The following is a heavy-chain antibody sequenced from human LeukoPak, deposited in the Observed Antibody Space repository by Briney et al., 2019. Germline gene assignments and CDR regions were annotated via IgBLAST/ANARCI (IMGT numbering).Heavy chain of an antibody. CDR1: GYTFTGYY. J-gene: IGHJ4*02. Sequence: RASVKVSCKASGYTFTGYYMHWVRQAPGQGLEWMGWINPNSGGTNYAQKFQGRVTMTRDTSISTAYMELSRLRSDDTAVYYCARGWVGATIPFDYWGQGTLVTVSS. V-gene: IGHV1-2*02. CDR2: INPNSGGT. CDR3: ARGWVGATIPFDY. D-gene: IGHD1-26*01.